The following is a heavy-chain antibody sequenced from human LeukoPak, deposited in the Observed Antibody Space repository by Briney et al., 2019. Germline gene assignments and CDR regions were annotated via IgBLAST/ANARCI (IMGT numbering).Heavy chain of an antibody. J-gene: IGHJ6*02. CDR3: AKARYCTSTSCYRLTYYYYGMDV. CDR2: ISYDGSNK. V-gene: IGHV3-30*18. CDR1: GFTFSSYG. D-gene: IGHD2-2*01. Sequence: GGSLRLSCAASGFTFSSYGMHWVRQAPGKGLEWVAVISYDGSNKYYADSVKGRFTISRDNSKNTLYLQMDSLRAEDTAVYYCAKARYCTSTSCYRLTYYYYGMDVWGQGTTVAVSS.